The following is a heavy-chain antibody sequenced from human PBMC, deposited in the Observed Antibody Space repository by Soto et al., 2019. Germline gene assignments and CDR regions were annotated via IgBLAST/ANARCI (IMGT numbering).Heavy chain of an antibody. Sequence: PGGSLRLSCAASGFTFSSYAMHWVRQAPGKGLEWVGRIKSKTDGGTTDYAAPVKGRFTISRDDSKNTLYLQMNSLKTEDTAVYYCTTDIEVISYFDYWGRGTLVTVSS. CDR3: TTDIEVISYFDY. D-gene: IGHD3-22*01. J-gene: IGHJ4*02. CDR1: GFTFSSYA. V-gene: IGHV3-15*01. CDR2: IKSKTDGGTT.